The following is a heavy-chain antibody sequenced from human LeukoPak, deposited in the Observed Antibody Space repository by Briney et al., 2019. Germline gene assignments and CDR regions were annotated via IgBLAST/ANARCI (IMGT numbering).Heavy chain of an antibody. V-gene: IGHV6-1*01. Sequence: SQTLSLPCDIPGDSVSRDSAAWNWIRQSPSRGLEWLGRTYYRVKWYYDYAVPVRARLTINPDTSKTQFSLQLTFVTPEDTAVYYCARGGCGWSVSLFDPWGQGTLVIVSS. D-gene: IGHD6-19*01. J-gene: IGHJ5*02. CDR2: TYYRVKWYY. CDR1: GDSVSRDSAA. CDR3: ARGGCGWSVSLFDP.